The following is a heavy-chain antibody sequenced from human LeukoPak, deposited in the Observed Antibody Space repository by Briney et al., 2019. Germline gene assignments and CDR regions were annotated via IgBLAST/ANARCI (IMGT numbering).Heavy chain of an antibody. D-gene: IGHD3-9*01. CDR3: AKQNPRYDMLANFDY. Sequence: PGGSLRLSCAASGFTVSSNYMSWVRHAPGKGLEWVSTISGSSGSTYYADSVKGRFTISRDNSKNTLYLQMNSLRAEDTGVYYCAKQNPRYDMLANFDYWGQGTLVTVSS. CDR2: ISGSSGST. V-gene: IGHV3-23*01. CDR1: GFTVSSNY. J-gene: IGHJ4*02.